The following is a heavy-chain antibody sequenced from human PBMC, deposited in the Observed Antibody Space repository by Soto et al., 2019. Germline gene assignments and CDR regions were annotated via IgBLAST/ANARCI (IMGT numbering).Heavy chain of an antibody. CDR3: ARVVAARQDSWFEP. CDR1: GYTFTSYY. V-gene: IGHV1-2*02. J-gene: IGHJ5*02. Sequence: ASVKVSCKASGYTFTSYYMHWVRQAPGQGLEWMGWINPNSGGTNYAQKFQGRVTMTRDTSISTAYMELSRLRSDDTAVYYCARVVAARQDSWFEPWGQGTLVSVSS. CDR2: INPNSGGT. D-gene: IGHD6-6*01.